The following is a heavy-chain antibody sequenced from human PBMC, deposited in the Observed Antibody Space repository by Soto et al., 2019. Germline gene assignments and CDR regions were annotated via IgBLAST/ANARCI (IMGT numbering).Heavy chain of an antibody. J-gene: IGHJ4*02. CDR2: ISGFGGSI. D-gene: IGHD2-15*01. V-gene: IGHV3-23*01. Sequence: EVHLLESGGGLVQPGGSLRLSCAASGFTFSSYAMSWVRQAPGKGLEWVSAISGFGGSIYYADSVKGRFTISRDNSKNTLYLQMNSLRAEDTAVYYCAKRLGYCSGGSCQYWGQGTLVTVSS. CDR3: AKRLGYCSGGSCQY. CDR1: GFTFSSYA.